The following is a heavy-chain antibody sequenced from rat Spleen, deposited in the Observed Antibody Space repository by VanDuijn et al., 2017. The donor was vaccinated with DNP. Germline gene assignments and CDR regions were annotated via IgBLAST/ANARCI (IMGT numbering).Heavy chain of an antibody. CDR3: TRVGDLHDGGDGDALDA. Sequence: EVQLVESGGGLVQPGRSLKLSCAASGFTFSDYNMAWVRQAPKKGLEWVAAISPSGSRPYSPDSVKGRFTVSRDDAGNTLYLQMNSLRSEDTATYYCTRVGDLHDGGDGDALDAWGQGTSVTVSS. CDR1: GFTFSDYN. J-gene: IGHJ4*01. CDR2: ISPSGSRP. V-gene: IGHV5S10*01. D-gene: IGHD1-12*02.